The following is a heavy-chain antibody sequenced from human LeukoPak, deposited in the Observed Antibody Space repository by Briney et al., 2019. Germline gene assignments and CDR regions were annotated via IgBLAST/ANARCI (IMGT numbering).Heavy chain of an antibody. CDR1: GFTFSSYE. V-gene: IGHV3-48*03. CDR2: ISSSGSTI. CDR3: ARVQVEEQYYYYYMDV. D-gene: IGHD1-26*01. Sequence: GGSLRLSCAASGFTFSSYEMNWVRQAPGKGLEWVSYISSSGSTIYYADSVKGRFTISRDNAKNSLYLQMNSLRAEDTAVYYCARVQVEEQYYYYYMDVWGKGTTVTVSS. J-gene: IGHJ6*03.